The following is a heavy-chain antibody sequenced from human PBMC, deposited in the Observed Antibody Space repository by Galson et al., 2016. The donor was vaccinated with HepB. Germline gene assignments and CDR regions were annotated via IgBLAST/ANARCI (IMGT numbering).Heavy chain of an antibody. D-gene: IGHD3-10*01. J-gene: IGHJ4*02. CDR2: IYDSGYT. V-gene: IGHV4-59*01. Sequence: SETLSLTCTVSGGSISRYYWTWIRQPPGKGLEWIGYIYDSGYTNYDPSLKSRVTISVDTSKNQFSLKLRSVTAADTAVYYCARDYNGVVYWGQGTLVTVSS. CDR3: ARDYNGVVY. CDR1: GGSISRYY.